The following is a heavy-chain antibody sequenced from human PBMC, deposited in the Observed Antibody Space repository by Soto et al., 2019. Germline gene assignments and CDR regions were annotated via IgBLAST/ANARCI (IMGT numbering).Heavy chain of an antibody. CDR3: ARILPYYGSGSYYYYMDV. CDR2: IDWDDDK. J-gene: IGHJ6*03. CDR1: GFSLSTSGMC. V-gene: IGHV2-70*11. D-gene: IGHD3-10*01. Sequence: GSGPTLVNPTQTLTLTCTFSGFSLSTSGMCVSWIRQPPGKALEWLARIDWDDDKYYSTSLKTRLTISKDTSKNQVVLTMTNMDPVDTATYYCARILPYYGSGSYYYYMDVWGKGTTVTVSS.